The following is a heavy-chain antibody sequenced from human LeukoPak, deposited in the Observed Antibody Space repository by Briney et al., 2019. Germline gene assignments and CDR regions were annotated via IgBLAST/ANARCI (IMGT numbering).Heavy chain of an antibody. CDR3: ARLSDYYSSYYGMDV. CDR1: GGSISSSSYY. V-gene: IGHV4-61*05. J-gene: IGHJ6*02. D-gene: IGHD5-12*01. CDR2: IYYSGST. Sequence: SETLSLTCTVSGGSISSSSYYWGWIRQPPGKGLEWIGYIYYSGSTNYNPSLKSRVTISVDTSKNQFSLKLSSVTAADTAVYYCARLSDYYSSYYGMDVWGQGTTITVS.